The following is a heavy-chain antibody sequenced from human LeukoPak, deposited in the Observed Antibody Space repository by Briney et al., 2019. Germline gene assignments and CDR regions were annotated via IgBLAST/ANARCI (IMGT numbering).Heavy chain of an antibody. CDR2: IYYSGST. V-gene: IGHV4-59*01. CDR3: ARGRFDYGGYFDY. J-gene: IGHJ4*02. Sequence: PSETLSLTCTVSGGSISSYYWSWIRQLPGKGLEWVGYIYYSGSTNYNPSLKSRVTISVDTSKNQFSLKLSSVTAADTAVYYCARGRFDYGGYFDYWGQGTLVTVSS. CDR1: GGSISSYY. D-gene: IGHD4-23*01.